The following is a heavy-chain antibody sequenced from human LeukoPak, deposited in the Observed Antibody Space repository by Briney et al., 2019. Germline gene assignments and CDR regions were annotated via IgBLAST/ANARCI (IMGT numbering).Heavy chain of an antibody. J-gene: IGHJ4*02. CDR2: IYHSGST. D-gene: IGHD6-19*01. Sequence: SETLSLTCTVSGYSISSGYYWGWIRQPPGKGLEWIGSIYHSGSTYYNPSLKSRVTISVDTSKNQFSLKLSSVTAADTAVYYCARDRRSGWYDYWGQGTLVTVSS. CDR1: GYSISSGYY. V-gene: IGHV4-38-2*02. CDR3: ARDRRSGWYDY.